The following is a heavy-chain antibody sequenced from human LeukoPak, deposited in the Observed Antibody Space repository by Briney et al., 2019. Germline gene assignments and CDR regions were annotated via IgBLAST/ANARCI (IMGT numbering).Heavy chain of an antibody. CDR2: MNPNSGNT. Sequence: ASVKVSCKASGYTFTSYDINWVRQATGQGLEWMGWMNPNSGNTGYAQKFQGRVTMTRNTSISTAYMELSSLRSEDTAVYYCVRSLEWLNGYDYWGQGTLVTVSS. CDR3: VRSLEWLNGYDY. D-gene: IGHD3-3*01. CDR1: GYTFTSYD. V-gene: IGHV1-8*01. J-gene: IGHJ4*02.